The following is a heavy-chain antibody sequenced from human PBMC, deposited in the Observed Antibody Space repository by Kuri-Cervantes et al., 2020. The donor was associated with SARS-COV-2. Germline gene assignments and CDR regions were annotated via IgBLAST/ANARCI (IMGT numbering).Heavy chain of an antibody. Sequence: SETLSLTCTVSGGSISSGDYYWSWIRQPPGKGLEWIGYIYYSGSTYYNPSLKSRVTISVDTSKNQFSLKLSSVTAADTAVYYCARVEGYCSSTSCYTGAFDYWGQGTLVTVSS. CDR2: IYYSGST. J-gene: IGHJ4*02. D-gene: IGHD2-2*02. CDR1: GGSISSGDYY. CDR3: ARVEGYCSSTSCYTGAFDY. V-gene: IGHV4-30-4*08.